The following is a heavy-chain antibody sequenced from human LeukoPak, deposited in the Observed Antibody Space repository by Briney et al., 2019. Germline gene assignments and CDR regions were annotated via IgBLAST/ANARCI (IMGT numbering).Heavy chain of an antibody. D-gene: IGHD6-19*01. J-gene: IGHJ3*02. CDR3: AKAPGDIAVASNDAFDT. Sequence: GGSLRLSCAASGFTVSSKYMSWVRQAPGKGLEWVSVIFVGGTTSYADSVKGRFTISRDNSKNTLYLQMNSLRAEDTAVYYCAKAPGDIAVASNDAFDTWGQGTMVTVSS. CDR2: IFVGGTT. V-gene: IGHV3-53*01. CDR1: GFTVSSKY.